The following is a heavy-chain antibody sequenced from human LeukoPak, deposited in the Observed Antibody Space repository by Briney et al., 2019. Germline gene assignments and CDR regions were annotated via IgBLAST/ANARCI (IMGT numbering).Heavy chain of an antibody. Sequence: PGGSLRLSCAASGLTFRSHSINWVRQAPGKGLEWVSYISSSSSTIYYGDSDKGRFTISRDNAKYSLYLQMNSLRAEDTAVYYCAREYGNYWGQGTLVTVSS. CDR2: ISSSSSTI. D-gene: IGHD1-14*01. V-gene: IGHV3-48*01. J-gene: IGHJ4*02. CDR1: GLTFRSHS. CDR3: AREYGNY.